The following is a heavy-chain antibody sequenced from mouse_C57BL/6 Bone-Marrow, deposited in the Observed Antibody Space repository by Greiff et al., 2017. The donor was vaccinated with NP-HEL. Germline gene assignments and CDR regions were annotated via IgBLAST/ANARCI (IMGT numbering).Heavy chain of an antibody. CDR2: INPYNGGT. CDR3: ARRGYGNYKNYFDY. Sequence: EVKLQESGPVLVKPGASVKMSCKASGYTSTDYYMNWVKQSHGKSLEWIGVINPYNGGTSYNQKFKGKATLNVDKSSSTAYMELNSLTSEDSAVYYCARRGYGNYKNYFDYWGQGTTLTVSS. J-gene: IGHJ2*01. CDR1: GYTSTDYY. V-gene: IGHV1-19*01. D-gene: IGHD2-1*01.